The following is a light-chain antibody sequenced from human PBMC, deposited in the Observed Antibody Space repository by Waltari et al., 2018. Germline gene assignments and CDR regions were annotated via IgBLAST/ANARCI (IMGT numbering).Light chain of an antibody. CDR2: NAS. V-gene: IGKV1-5*03. CDR3: QQYNSASRT. J-gene: IGKJ1*01. Sequence: DVQMTQSPSTLSASVGDRVTITCRASQSIRSWLAWYQQKPGKAPKLLIYNASSLESGVPSRFSGSGSGTEFTLTTSSLQPDDFATYYCQQYNSASRTFGQGTKVEIK. CDR1: QSIRSW.